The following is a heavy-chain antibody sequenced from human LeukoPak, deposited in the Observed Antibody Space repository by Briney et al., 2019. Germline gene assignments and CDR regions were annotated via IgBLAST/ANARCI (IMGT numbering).Heavy chain of an antibody. V-gene: IGHV4-34*01. CDR3: AAVGATRYYYYGMDV. CDR1: GGPFSGYF. Sequence: SETLSLTCTVYGGPFSGYFWTWIRQPPGKGLEWIGEISHTGSTNYNPSLKSRVTISVDTSKNQFSLNLGSVTAADTAVYYCAAVGATRYYYYGMDVWGQGTTVTVSS. D-gene: IGHD1-26*01. CDR2: ISHTGST. J-gene: IGHJ6*02.